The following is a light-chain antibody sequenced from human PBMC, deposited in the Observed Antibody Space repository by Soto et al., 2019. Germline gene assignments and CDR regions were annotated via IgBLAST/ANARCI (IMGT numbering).Light chain of an antibody. CDR3: CSYANSNTLL. J-gene: IGLJ2*01. V-gene: IGLV2-23*02. Sequence: QSALTQPASVSGSPGQSITISCTGTSSDVGSYDLVSWYQQHPGTAPKLIIYEVTKRPSGVSNRFSGSKSGNTASLTISGLQAEDDSDYYCCSYANSNTLLFGGGTKRTVL. CDR1: SSDVGSYDL. CDR2: EVT.